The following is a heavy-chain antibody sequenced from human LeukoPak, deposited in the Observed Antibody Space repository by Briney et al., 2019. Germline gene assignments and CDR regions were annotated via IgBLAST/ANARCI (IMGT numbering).Heavy chain of an antibody. D-gene: IGHD6-6*01. CDR2: IYYSGST. CDR3: ARRGIAARRGAWFDP. CDR1: GGSISSSSHY. V-gene: IGHV4-39*01. Sequence: SETLSLTCTVSGGSISSSSHYWGWIRQPPGKGLEWIGSIYYSGSTYHNPSLKSRVTISVDTSKNQFSLKLSSVTAADTAVYYCARRGIAARRGAWFDPWGQGTLVTVSS. J-gene: IGHJ5*02.